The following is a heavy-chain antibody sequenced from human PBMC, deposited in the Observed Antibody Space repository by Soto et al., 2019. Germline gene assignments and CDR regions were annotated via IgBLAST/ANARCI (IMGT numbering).Heavy chain of an antibody. Sequence: ASVKVSCKTSGYTFARYYMHWVRQAPGQGLEWMGVINPGDGSTTYAQKFQGRVTMTRDTSMSTVYVELSSVRSEDTAGYYCARDTSREFDHWCQGTLVPISS. CDR3: ARDTSREFDH. CDR1: GYTFARYY. CDR2: INPGDGST. J-gene: IGHJ5*02. V-gene: IGHV1-46*01. D-gene: IGHD6-13*01.